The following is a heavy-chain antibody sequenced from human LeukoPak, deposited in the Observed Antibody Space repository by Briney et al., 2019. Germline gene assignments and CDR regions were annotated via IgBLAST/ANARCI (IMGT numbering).Heavy chain of an antibody. Sequence: GGSLRLSCAASGFTFSSYSMNWVRQAPGKGLEWVSSISSSSSYIYYADSEKGRFTISRDNAKNSLYLQMNSLRAEDTAVYYCARDMFPGVAAAGIPFDYWGQGTLVTVSS. CDR3: ARDMFPGVAAAGIPFDY. J-gene: IGHJ4*02. CDR2: ISSSSSYI. CDR1: GFTFSSYS. D-gene: IGHD6-13*01. V-gene: IGHV3-21*01.